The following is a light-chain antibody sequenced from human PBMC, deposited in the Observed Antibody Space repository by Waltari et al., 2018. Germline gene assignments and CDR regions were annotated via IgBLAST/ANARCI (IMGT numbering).Light chain of an antibody. CDR1: QYVSNN. Sequence: IVMTPSPATLSVSPGERATLSCRASQYVSNNIAWYQQRPGQAPRLLIYDASTRATGIPVRFSGSGSGTEFTLTISSLQSEDFALYYCQQYNDWPALTFGGGTKVESK. J-gene: IGKJ4*01. V-gene: IGKV3D-15*01. CDR2: DAS. CDR3: QQYNDWPALT.